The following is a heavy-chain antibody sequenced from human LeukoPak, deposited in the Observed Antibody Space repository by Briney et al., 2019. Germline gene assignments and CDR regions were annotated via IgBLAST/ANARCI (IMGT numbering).Heavy chain of an antibody. CDR2: ISSSSSYI. CDR3: ASDKEGTPNSPAGHDY. D-gene: IGHD6-13*01. V-gene: IGHV3-21*01. J-gene: IGHJ4*02. Sequence: PGGSLRLSCAASGFTFSSYSMNWVRQAPGKGLEWVSSISSSSSYIYYADSVKGRFTISRDNAKNSLYLQMNSLRAEDTAVCYCASDKEGTPNSPAGHDYWGQGTLVTVSS. CDR1: GFTFSSYS.